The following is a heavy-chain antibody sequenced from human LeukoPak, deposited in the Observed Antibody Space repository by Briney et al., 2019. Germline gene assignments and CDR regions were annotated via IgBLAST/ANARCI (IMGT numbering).Heavy chain of an antibody. CDR1: GYTFTSYY. CDR3: ARFASSIAARPGYYYMDV. CDR2: INPSGGST. D-gene: IGHD6-6*01. J-gene: IGHJ6*03. V-gene: IGHV1-46*01. Sequence: ASVKVSCKASGYTFTSYYMHWVRQAPGQGLEWMGIINPSGGSTSYAQEFQGRVTMTRDTSTSTVYMELSSLRSEDTAVYYCARFASSIAARPGYYYMDVWGKGTTVTVSS.